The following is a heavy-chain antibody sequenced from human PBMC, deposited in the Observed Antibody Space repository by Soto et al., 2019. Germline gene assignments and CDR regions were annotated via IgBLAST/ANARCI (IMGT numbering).Heavy chain of an antibody. CDR1: GFTFRSYW. CDR3: ARGLAVFDY. J-gene: IGHJ4*02. CDR2: IKQDGSEE. Sequence: GGCLRLSCAASGFTFRSYWMSWVRQAPGKGLEWVANIKQDGSEEYYVDSVKGRFTISRDNAKNSLYLQMNSLRAEDTAVYYCARGLAVFDYWGQGTLVTVSS. D-gene: IGHD3-3*02. V-gene: IGHV3-7*01.